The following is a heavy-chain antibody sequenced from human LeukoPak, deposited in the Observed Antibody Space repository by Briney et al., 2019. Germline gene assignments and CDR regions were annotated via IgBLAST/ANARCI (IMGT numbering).Heavy chain of an antibody. V-gene: IGHV1-46*01. J-gene: IGHJ5*02. Sequence: ASVKVSCKASGYTFTSYYMHWVRQAPGQGLEWMGIINPSGGSTSYAQKFQGRVTMTRDTSTSTVYMELSSLRTEDTAVYYCARQQWPGFDWFDPWGQGTLVTVSS. CDR2: INPSGGST. D-gene: IGHD6-19*01. CDR3: ARQQWPGFDWFDP. CDR1: GYTFTSYY.